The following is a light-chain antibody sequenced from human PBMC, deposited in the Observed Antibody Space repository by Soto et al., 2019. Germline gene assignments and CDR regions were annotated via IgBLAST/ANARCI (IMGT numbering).Light chain of an antibody. J-gene: IGKJ4*01. Sequence: IQMTQSPSSASASVGDRVTFTCRRIQGISSYLAWYQQKPGKAPKLLIYAASTLQSGVPSRFSGSGSGTDFTLTISCLQSEDFATYYCQQYYSYPPSLTFGGGTKVDIK. CDR1: QGISSY. CDR2: AAS. V-gene: IGKV1-8*01. CDR3: QQYYSYPPSLT.